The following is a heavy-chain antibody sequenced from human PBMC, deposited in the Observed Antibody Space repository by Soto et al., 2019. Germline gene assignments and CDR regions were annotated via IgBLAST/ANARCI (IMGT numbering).Heavy chain of an antibody. V-gene: IGHV1-69*13. D-gene: IGHD1-1*01. CDR3: AGNPNFDYYYGMDV. Sequence: SVKVSCKASGGTFSSYAISWVRQAPGQGLEWMGGIIPIFGTANYAQKFQGRVTITADESTSTAYMELSSLGSGDTAVYYCAGNPNFDYYYGMDVWGQGTTVTVSS. CDR1: GGTFSSYA. CDR2: IIPIFGTA. J-gene: IGHJ6*02.